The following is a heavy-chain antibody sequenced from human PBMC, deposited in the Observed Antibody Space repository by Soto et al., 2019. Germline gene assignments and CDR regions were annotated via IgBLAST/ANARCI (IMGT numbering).Heavy chain of an antibody. CDR3: ARDYYDSVESMHG. J-gene: IGHJ6*02. CDR2: IYSSSGNT. V-gene: IGHV4-59*01. D-gene: IGHD3-22*01. Sequence: PSETLSLTCTVSGDSISGYYWAWIRQPPGKRLEWIGYIYSSSGNTDYNPSLNRRATISIDMSKNQVSLRLRAVTAADTAMYYCARDYYDSVESMHGWGQGTMVTVAS. CDR1: GDSISGYY.